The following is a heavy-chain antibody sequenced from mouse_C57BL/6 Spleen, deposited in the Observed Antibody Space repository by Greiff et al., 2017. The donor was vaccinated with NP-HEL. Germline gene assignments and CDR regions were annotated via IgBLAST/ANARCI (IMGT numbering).Heavy chain of an antibody. J-gene: IGHJ2*01. D-gene: IGHD4-1*01. CDR2: IYPSDSET. V-gene: IGHV1-61*01. CDR3: ARDPYAGNGY. CDR1: GYTFTSYW. Sequence: QVHVKQPGAELVRPGSSVKLSCKASGYTFTSYWMDWVKQRPGQGLEWIGNIYPSDSETHYNQKFKDKATLTVDKSSSTAYMQLSSLTSEDSAVYYCARDPYAGNGYWGQGTTLTVSS.